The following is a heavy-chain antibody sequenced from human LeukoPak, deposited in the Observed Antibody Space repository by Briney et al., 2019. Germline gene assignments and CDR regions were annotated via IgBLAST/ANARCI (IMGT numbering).Heavy chain of an antibody. CDR3: ARGGLRYFDWFPRY. D-gene: IGHD3-9*01. CDR2: INHSGST. Sequence: SETLSLTCAVYGGSFSGYYWSWIRQPRGKGLEWIGEINHSGSTNYNPSLKSRVTISVDTSKNQFSLKLSSVTAADTAVYYCARGGLRYFDWFPRYWGQGTLVTVSS. J-gene: IGHJ4*02. CDR1: GGSFSGYY. V-gene: IGHV4-34*01.